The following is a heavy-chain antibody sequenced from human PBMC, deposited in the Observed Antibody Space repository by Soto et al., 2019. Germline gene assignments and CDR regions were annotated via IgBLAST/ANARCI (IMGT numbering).Heavy chain of an antibody. CDR2: ISYDGSNK. Sequence: QVQLVESGGGVVQPGRSLRLSCAASGFTFSSYAMHWVRQAPGKGLEWVAVISYDGSNKYYADSVKGRFTISRDNSKNTLYLQMTRRGAEETAVYYWGREPTLRRGYPIDYWGQGTLVTVSS. D-gene: IGHD3-16*02. J-gene: IGHJ4*02. V-gene: IGHV3-30-3*01. CDR1: GFTFSSYA. CDR3: GREPTLRRGYPIDY.